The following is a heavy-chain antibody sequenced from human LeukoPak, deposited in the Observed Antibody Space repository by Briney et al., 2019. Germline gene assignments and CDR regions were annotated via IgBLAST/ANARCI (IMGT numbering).Heavy chain of an antibody. CDR1: GFTFSSYG. CDR3: AKDPTAYCGGDCYSYYFDY. Sequence: GGSLRLSCAASGFTFSSYGMHWVRQAPGKGLEWVAFIRYDGSNKYYADSVKGRFTISRDNSKNTLYLQMNSLRAEDTAVYYCAKDPTAYCGGDCYSYYFDYWGQGTLVTVSS. D-gene: IGHD2-21*01. J-gene: IGHJ4*02. V-gene: IGHV3-30*02. CDR2: IRYDGSNK.